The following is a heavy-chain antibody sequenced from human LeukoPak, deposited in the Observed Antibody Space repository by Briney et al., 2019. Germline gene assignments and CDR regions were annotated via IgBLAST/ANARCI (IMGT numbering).Heavy chain of an antibody. Sequence: SETLSLTCAVYGGSFSGYYWSWIRQPPGKGLEWIGEINHSGSTNYNPSLKSRVTISVDTSKNQFSLKLSSVTAADTAVYYCAGSGRGFKANWSGCNLFPLCFDNWGQGTMVTVSS. D-gene: IGHD3-3*01. J-gene: IGHJ3*02. V-gene: IGHV4-34*01. CDR2: INHSGST. CDR3: AGSGRGFKANWSGCNLFPLCFDN. CDR1: GGSFSGYY.